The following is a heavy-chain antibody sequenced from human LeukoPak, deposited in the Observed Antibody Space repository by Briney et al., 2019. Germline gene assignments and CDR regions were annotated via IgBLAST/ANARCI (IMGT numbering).Heavy chain of an antibody. CDR2: ISGSGGST. J-gene: IGHJ4*02. CDR1: RFTFSSYE. Sequence: GGSLRVSCAASRFTFSSYEMNWVRQAPGKGLEWVSAISGSGGSTYYADSVKGRFTISRDNSKNTLYLQMNSLRAEDTAVYYCANGYYYDSSGYWNSIDYWGQGTLVTVSS. CDR3: ANGYYYDSSGYWNSIDY. D-gene: IGHD3-22*01. V-gene: IGHV3-23*01.